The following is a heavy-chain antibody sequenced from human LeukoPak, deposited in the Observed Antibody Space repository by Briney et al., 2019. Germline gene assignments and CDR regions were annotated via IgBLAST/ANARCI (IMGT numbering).Heavy chain of an antibody. Sequence: GGSLRLSCAASGFTFSSYSMNWVRQAPGKGLEWVSSISSSSSYIYYADSVKGRFTISRDNAKNSLYLQMNSLRAEDTAVYYCAREGPVVVAAAADFDYWGQGTLVTVSS. CDR3: AREGPVVVAAAADFDY. J-gene: IGHJ4*02. CDR1: GFTFSSYS. CDR2: ISSSSSYI. D-gene: IGHD2-15*01. V-gene: IGHV3-21*01.